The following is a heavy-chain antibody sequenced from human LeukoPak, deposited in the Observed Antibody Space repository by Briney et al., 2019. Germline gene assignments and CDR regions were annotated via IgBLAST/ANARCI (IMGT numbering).Heavy chain of an antibody. Sequence: GESLKISCKGSGYSFTSYWIGWVRRMHGKGLEWMGIIYPGDSDTRYSPSFQGQVTISVGKSIDTAYLQWSSLKASDAAMYYCVRHLVPGGSGTSKGFDPWGQGTQVTVSS. J-gene: IGHJ5*02. CDR3: VRHLVPGGSGTSKGFDP. CDR2: IYPGDSDT. D-gene: IGHD3-10*01. V-gene: IGHV5-51*01. CDR1: GYSFTSYW.